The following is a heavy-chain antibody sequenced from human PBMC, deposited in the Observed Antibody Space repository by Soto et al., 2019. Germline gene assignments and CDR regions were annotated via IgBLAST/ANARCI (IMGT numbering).Heavy chain of an antibody. D-gene: IGHD3-3*01. V-gene: IGHV3-73*02. CDR3: TRGIEVWSGYPRYYLDY. J-gene: IGHJ4*02. CDR2: IRRKANNYAT. Sequence: EVQLVESGGGLVQPGGSLKLSCAASGFIFSDSALHWVRQASGKGLEWVGRIRRKANNYATTYAASVEGRFAISRDDSKNTAYLQMNSLKTEDTAIYYCTRGIEVWSGYPRYYLDYWGQGTRVTVSS. CDR1: GFIFSDSA.